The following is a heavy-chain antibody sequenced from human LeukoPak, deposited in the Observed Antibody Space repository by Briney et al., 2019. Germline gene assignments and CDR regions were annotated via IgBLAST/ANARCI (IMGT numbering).Heavy chain of an antibody. CDR2: INHSGST. CDR3: ATRITMVRGALYN. J-gene: IGHJ4*02. V-gene: IGHV4-34*01. CDR1: GGSFSGYY. D-gene: IGHD3-10*01. Sequence: SETLSLTCAVYGGSFSGYYWSWIRQPPGKGLEWIGEINHSGSTNYNPSLKSRVTISVDTSKNQFSLKLSSVTAADTAVYYCATRITMVRGALYNWGQGTLVTVFS.